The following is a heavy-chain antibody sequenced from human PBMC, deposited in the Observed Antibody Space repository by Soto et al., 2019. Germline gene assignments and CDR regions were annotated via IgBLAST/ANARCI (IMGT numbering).Heavy chain of an antibody. CDR1: GYSFTSYD. CDR3: ARGRFKGLVHFNS. Sequence: VSVKVSCKASGYSFTSYDIKWVRQASGQGLEWMGWMNPNSGNTGYAQKFQGRVTMTRNTSISTAYMELSSLRSEDTAVYYCARGRFKGLVHFNSWGQGTLVTVSS. CDR2: MNPNSGNT. V-gene: IGHV1-8*01. D-gene: IGHD6-6*01. J-gene: IGHJ4*02.